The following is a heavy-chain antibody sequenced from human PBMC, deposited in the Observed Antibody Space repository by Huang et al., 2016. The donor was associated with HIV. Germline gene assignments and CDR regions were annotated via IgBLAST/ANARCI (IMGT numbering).Heavy chain of an antibody. CDR1: TVTFSAYG. V-gene: IGHV3-7*01. J-gene: IGHJ6*02. CDR3: ATKADAMDV. CDR2: IRQDGSEK. Sequence: LVESGGGLVRPGGSLRLACAGSTVTFSAYGMTWVRQSPGKGLEWVDSIRQDGSEKHYVDSVEGRFNISRDNGKKLLFLEMRSLGVDDTAVYFCATKADAMDVWGQGTTVIVSS. D-gene: IGHD2-8*01.